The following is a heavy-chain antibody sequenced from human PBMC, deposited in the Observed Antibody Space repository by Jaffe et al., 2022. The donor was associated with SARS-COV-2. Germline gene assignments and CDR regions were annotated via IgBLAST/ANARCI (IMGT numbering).Heavy chain of an antibody. CDR3: ARERKNYYAEWFDP. Sequence: QVQLVESGGGVVQPGRSLRLSCAASGFTFSSYGMHWVRQAPGKGLEWVAVIWYDGSNKYYADSVKGRFTISRDNSKNTLYLQMNSLRAEDTAVYYCARERKNYYAEWFDPWGQGTLVTVSS. CDR1: GFTFSSYG. CDR2: IWYDGSNK. D-gene: IGHD3-10*01. J-gene: IGHJ5*02. V-gene: IGHV3-33*01.